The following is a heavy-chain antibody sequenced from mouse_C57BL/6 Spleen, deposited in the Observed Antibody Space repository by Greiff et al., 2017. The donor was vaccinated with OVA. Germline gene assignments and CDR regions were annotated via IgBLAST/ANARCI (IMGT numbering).Heavy chain of an antibody. D-gene: IGHD2-1*01. CDR2: IYPGDGDT. J-gene: IGHJ4*01. CDR3: ARFKGNSLAMDY. Sequence: QVQLQQSGAELVKPGASVKISCKASGYAFSSYWMNWVKQRPGKGLEWIGQIYPGDGDTDYDGKFKGKATLTADKSSSTAYMQLSSLTSEDSAVYFCARFKGNSLAMDYWGQGASVTVSS. V-gene: IGHV1-80*01. CDR1: GYAFSSYW.